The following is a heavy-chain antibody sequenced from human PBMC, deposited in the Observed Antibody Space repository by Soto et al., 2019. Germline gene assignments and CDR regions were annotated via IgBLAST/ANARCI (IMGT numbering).Heavy chain of an antibody. CDR2: ISYDGSNK. J-gene: IGHJ6*02. Sequence: GGSLRLSCAASGFTFSSYAMHWVRQAPGKGLEWVAVISYDGSNKYYADSVKGRFTISRDNSKNTLYLQMNSLRAEDTAVYYCARYLIFGVVIGCYYYYGMDVWGQGTTVTVSS. CDR1: GFTFSSYA. V-gene: IGHV3-30-3*01. D-gene: IGHD3-3*01. CDR3: ARYLIFGVVIGCYYYYGMDV.